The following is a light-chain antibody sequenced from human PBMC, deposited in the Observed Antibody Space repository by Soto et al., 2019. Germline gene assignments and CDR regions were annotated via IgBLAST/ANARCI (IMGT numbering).Light chain of an antibody. CDR3: HDSNYWPPWS. Sequence: EIVMTQSPATLSVSPGERATLSCRASQSVSSNLAWYQQKPGQAPRLLIYGASTRATGIPARFSGGGSGSEFSLSVTSLQSEDSAVYYCHDSNYWPPWSFGQGTKVEIK. CDR1: QSVSSN. V-gene: IGKV3-15*01. J-gene: IGKJ1*01. CDR2: GAS.